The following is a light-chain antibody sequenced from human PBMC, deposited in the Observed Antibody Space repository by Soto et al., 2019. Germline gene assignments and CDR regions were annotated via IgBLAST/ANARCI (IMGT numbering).Light chain of an antibody. V-gene: IGLV2-14*03. CDR2: DVS. CDR3: TSYTTCNTVV. CDR1: SSDVGGYNY. Sequence: QSVLTQPASVSGSPGQSITISCTGTSSDVGGYNYVSWYQQHPGKAPKFMIYDVSNRPSGVSNRFSGSKSGNTASLTISGLQAEDEADYYCTSYTTCNTVVFGGGTKLTVL. J-gene: IGLJ3*02.